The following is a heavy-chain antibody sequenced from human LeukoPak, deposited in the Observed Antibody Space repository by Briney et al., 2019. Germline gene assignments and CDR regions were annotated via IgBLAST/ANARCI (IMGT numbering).Heavy chain of an antibody. J-gene: IGHJ4*01. CDR3: ARYSSSSGGAAYYLDY. V-gene: IGHV3-74*01. CDR2: ISGDGSVT. Sequence: GRSLRLSCAASGFTFDDYAMHWVRQAPGKRLVWVSRISGDGSVTNYADSVQGRFTISRDNAKNILYLQINSLRSEDTAVYYCARYSSSSGGAAYYLDYWGHGTLVTVSS. D-gene: IGHD6-6*01. CDR1: GFTFDDYA.